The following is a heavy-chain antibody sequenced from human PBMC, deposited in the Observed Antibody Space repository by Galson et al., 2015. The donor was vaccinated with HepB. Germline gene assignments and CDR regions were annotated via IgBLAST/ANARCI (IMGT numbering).Heavy chain of an antibody. J-gene: IGHJ4*02. CDR1: GFTFSDYY. V-gene: IGHV3-11*06. CDR3: ARDRDAGRTDQ. Sequence: SLRLSCAASGFTFSDYYMSWIRQAPGKGLEWVSYISSSGSYTNNADSVKGRFTISRDNAKNSLYLQMNSLRAEDTAVYYCARDRDAGRTDQWGQGTLVIVSS. D-gene: IGHD1-26*01. CDR2: ISSSGSYT.